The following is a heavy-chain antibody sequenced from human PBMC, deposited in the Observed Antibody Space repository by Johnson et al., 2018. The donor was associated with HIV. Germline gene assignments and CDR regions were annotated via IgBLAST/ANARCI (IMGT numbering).Heavy chain of an antibody. CDR2: IYTGGST. J-gene: IGHJ3*02. Sequence: VQLVESGGGLVQPGGSLRLSCAASGFTVSSNYMSWVRQAPGKGLEWVSVIYTGGSTYYADPVTARFTISSDNSKNTLYLQMNSLRVEDTAVYYCASSYSESDAFDIWGQGTMVTVSS. V-gene: IGHV3-66*01. CDR1: GFTVSSNY. D-gene: IGHD3-10*01. CDR3: ASSYSESDAFDI.